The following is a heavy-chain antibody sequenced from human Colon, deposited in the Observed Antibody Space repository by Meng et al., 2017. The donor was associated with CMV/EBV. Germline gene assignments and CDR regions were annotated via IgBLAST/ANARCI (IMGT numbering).Heavy chain of an antibody. J-gene: IGHJ4*02. CDR1: GFTFSSYG. CDR3: ARGSAALDY. V-gene: IGHV3-30*02. Sequence: RLSCAASGFTFSSYGMHWVRQAPGQGLEWVAFLRHDESNIYYEDSVRGRFTISRDNSKNILYLQMDSLRHEDTAVYYCARGSAALDYWGQGTLVTVSS. D-gene: IGHD2-2*01. CDR2: LRHDESNI.